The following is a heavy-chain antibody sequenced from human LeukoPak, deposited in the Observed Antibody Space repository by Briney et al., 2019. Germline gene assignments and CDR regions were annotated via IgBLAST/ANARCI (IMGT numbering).Heavy chain of an antibody. D-gene: IGHD3-10*02. Sequence: GGSLRLSCAASGFTFITYDMSWVRQSPGKGLEWVSAISTSGSSTYYADSVKGRFTMSRDNSKNTLYLQMNSLRAEDTAVYYCAELGITMIGGVWGKGTTVTISS. V-gene: IGHV3-23*01. CDR1: GFTFITYD. CDR3: AELGITMIGGV. J-gene: IGHJ6*04. CDR2: ISTSGSST.